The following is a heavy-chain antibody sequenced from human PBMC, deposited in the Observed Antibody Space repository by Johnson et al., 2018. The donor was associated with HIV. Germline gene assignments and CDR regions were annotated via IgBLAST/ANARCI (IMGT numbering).Heavy chain of an antibody. V-gene: IGHV3-30-3*01. Sequence: QVQLVESGGGVVQPGRSLRLSCAASRFTFSSYDMHWVRQAPGKGLEWLVVISDDGNIKYYADSVRGRFTISRDNSKNTLYLQMNSLRTEDTAVYYCARERITMIVNDAFDIWGQGTMVTVSS. D-gene: IGHD3-22*01. J-gene: IGHJ3*02. CDR2: ISDDGNIK. CDR3: ARERITMIVNDAFDI. CDR1: RFTFSSYD.